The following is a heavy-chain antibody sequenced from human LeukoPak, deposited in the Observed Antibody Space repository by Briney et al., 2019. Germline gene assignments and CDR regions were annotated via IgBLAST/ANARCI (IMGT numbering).Heavy chain of an antibody. CDR1: GGSISNYY. J-gene: IGHJ4*02. Sequence: PSETLSLTCLVSGGSISNYYWSWIRQPPGKGLEWIGYIYYTGSTNYNPSLKSRVTMSVDTSKRQFSLKLSSVTAADTAVYYCARGRAYGDYADYWGQGTLVTVSS. CDR3: ARGRAYGDYADY. V-gene: IGHV4-59*12. CDR2: IYYTGST. D-gene: IGHD4-17*01.